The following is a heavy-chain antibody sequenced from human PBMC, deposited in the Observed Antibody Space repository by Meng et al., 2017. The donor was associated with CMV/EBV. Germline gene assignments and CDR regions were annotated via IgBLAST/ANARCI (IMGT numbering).Heavy chain of an antibody. J-gene: IGHJ4*02. CDR1: NW. V-gene: IGHV4/OR15-8*01. CDR3: ARDNRRDGVDY. D-gene: IGHD5-24*01. CDR2: INCSSSP. Sequence: NWQSSVRRPACKGLDWIGDINCSSSPYYNLPLKSPVTRPVATSKIQITLRMSWVNAADTSVYYSARDNRRDGVDYWGQGTLVTVSS.